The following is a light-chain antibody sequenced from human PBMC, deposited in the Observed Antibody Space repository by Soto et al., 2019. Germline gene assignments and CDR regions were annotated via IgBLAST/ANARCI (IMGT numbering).Light chain of an antibody. J-gene: IGLJ3*02. CDR2: EDT. CDR3: CSYAGSSTLVV. CDR1: SSDIGSYNL. V-gene: IGLV2-23*01. Sequence: QSALTQPASVSGSPGQSIAISCTGTSSDIGSYNLVSWYQQHPGKAPKLMIYEDTKWPSGVSNRFSGSKSGNTASLTISGLQAEDEADYYCCSYAGSSTLVVFGGGTKVTVL.